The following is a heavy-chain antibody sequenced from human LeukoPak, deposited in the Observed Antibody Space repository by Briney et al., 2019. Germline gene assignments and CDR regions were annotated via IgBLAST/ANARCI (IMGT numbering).Heavy chain of an antibody. J-gene: IGHJ4*02. CDR1: GGTFSSYA. V-gene: IGHV1-2*06. CDR3: ARDVVALDY. CDR2: INPNGGGT. Sequence: ASVKVSCKASGGTFSSYAISWVRQAPGQGLEWMGRINPNGGGTNYAQKFQGRVTMTRDTSISTAYMELSRLRSDDTAVYYCARDVVALDYWGQGTLVTVSS. D-gene: IGHD2-15*01.